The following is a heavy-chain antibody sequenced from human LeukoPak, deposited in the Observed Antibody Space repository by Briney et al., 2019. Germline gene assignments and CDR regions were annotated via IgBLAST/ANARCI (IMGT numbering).Heavy chain of an antibody. CDR3: ARLGSGWYRPFDY. CDR2: IYYSGST. J-gene: IGHJ4*02. Sequence: PSETLSLTCTVSGRSISSSSYYWGWIRQPPGKGLEWIGSIYYSGSTYYNPSLKSRVTISVDTSKNQFSLKLSSVTAADTAVYYCARLGSGWYRPFDYWGQGTLVTVSS. D-gene: IGHD6-19*01. V-gene: IGHV4-39*01. CDR1: GRSISSSSYY.